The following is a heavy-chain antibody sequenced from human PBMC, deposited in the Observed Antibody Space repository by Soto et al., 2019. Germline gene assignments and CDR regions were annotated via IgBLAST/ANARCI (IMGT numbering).Heavy chain of an antibody. CDR2: FDPEDGET. Sequence: ASVKVSCKVSGYTLTELSMHWVRQAPGKGLEWMGGFDPEDGETIYAQKFQGRVTMTEDTYTDTAYMELSSLRSEDTAVYYCATLRDWNGFRGVFDYWGQGTLVTVSS. J-gene: IGHJ4*02. D-gene: IGHD1-1*01. V-gene: IGHV1-24*01. CDR3: ATLRDWNGFRGVFDY. CDR1: GYTLTELS.